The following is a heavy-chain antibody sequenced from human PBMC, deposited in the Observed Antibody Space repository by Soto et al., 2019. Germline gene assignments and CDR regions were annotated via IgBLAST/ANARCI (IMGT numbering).Heavy chain of an antibody. CDR1: GFTFKVYA. Sequence: EVQLLDSGGALQQPGGSLRLSCEASGFTFKVYAMTWVRQAPGKGLEWVSVISASGGNTYYAESVKGRFTMSRDNSKNMVYLQMNNLRVEDTALYSCAKGAYSYGPLDSWGQGTLVTGSS. D-gene: IGHD5-18*01. V-gene: IGHV3-23*01. CDR3: AKGAYSYGPLDS. J-gene: IGHJ4*02. CDR2: ISASGGNT.